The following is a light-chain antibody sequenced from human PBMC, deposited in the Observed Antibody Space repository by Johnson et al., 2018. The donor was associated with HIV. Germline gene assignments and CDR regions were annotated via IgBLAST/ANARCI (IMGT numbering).Light chain of an antibody. CDR3: GTLGCSLMACF. CDR2: ENN. Sequence: QSVLTQPPSVSAAPGQKVTISCSGSSSNIGNNYVSWYQQLPGTAPKLLIYENNKRPSGIPDRFSGSKSGTSATLGITGLKTGDEADYYCGTLGCSLMACFFGTGTKVTVL. J-gene: IGLJ1*01. V-gene: IGLV1-51*01. CDR1: SSNIGNNY.